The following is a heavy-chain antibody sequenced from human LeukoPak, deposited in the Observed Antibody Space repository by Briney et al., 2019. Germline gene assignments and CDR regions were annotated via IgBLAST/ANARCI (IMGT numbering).Heavy chain of an antibody. CDR2: ISSSSSYI. V-gene: IGHV3-21*01. Sequence: GRSLRLSCAASGFTFDDYAMHWVRQVPGKGLEWVSSISSSSSYIYYADSVKGRFTISRDNAKNSLYLQMNSLRAEDTAVYYCARDEYSSPRHAFDIWGQGTMVTVSS. CDR3: ARDEYSSPRHAFDI. J-gene: IGHJ3*02. CDR1: GFTFDDYA. D-gene: IGHD6-6*01.